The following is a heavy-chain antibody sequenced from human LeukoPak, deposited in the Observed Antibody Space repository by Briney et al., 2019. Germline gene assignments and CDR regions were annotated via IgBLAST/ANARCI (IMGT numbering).Heavy chain of an antibody. D-gene: IGHD3-10*01. V-gene: IGHV4-38-2*02. CDR1: GYSISSGYY. CDR3: VALSGSRSRGDY. Sequence: SETLSLTCTVSGYSISSGYYWGWIRQPPGKGLEWIGSIYHSGNTYYSPSLKSRVTISVDTSKNQFSLKLSSVTAADTAVYYCVALSGSRSRGDYWGQGTLVTVSS. J-gene: IGHJ4*02. CDR2: IYHSGNT.